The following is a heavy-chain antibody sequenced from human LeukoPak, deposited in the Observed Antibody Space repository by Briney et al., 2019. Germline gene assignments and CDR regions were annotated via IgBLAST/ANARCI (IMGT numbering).Heavy chain of an antibody. D-gene: IGHD3-3*01. V-gene: IGHV3-30*03. J-gene: IGHJ4*02. CDR3: GSITPLDY. CDR1: GFTFSSYG. CDR2: ISYDGSNK. Sequence: GRSLRLSCAASGFTFSSYGMHWVRQAPGKGLEWVAVISYDGSNKYYADSVKGRFTISRDNSKNTLYLQMNSLRAEDTAVYYCGSITPLDYWGQGTLVTVSS.